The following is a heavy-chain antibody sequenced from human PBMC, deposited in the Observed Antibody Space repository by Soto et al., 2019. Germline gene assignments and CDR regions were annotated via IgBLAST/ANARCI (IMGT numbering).Heavy chain of an antibody. CDR3: ARDPQLERRLWFDGWFDP. J-gene: IGHJ5*02. V-gene: IGHV1-18*01. CDR2: ISAYNGNT. CDR1: GYTFTSYG. Sequence: GASVKVSCKASGYTFTSYGISWVRQAPGQGLEWMGWISAYNGNTNYAQKLQGRVTMTTDTSTSTAYMELRSLRSDDTAVYYCARDPQLERRLWFDGWFDPWGQGTLVTVSS. D-gene: IGHD1-1*01.